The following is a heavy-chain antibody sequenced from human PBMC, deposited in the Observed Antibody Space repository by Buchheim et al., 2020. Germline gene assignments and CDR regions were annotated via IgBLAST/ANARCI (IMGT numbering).Heavy chain of an antibody. J-gene: IGHJ6*02. CDR1: GFTFSSYA. V-gene: IGHV3-23*01. D-gene: IGHD4-17*01. CDR3: AKVPPTTVTTYYYYGMDV. CDR2: FSRRGGRT. Sequence: EVQLLESGGGLVQPGGSLRLSCAASGFTFSSYALRWVRQAPGEGLEWVSAFSRRGGRTYYADSVKGRVIISRDNSKKTQYLQMNSLRAEDTAVYYCAKVPPTTVTTYYYYGMDVWGQGTT.